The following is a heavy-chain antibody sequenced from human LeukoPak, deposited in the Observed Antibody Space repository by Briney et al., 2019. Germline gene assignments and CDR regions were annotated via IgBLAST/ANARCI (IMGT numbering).Heavy chain of an antibody. V-gene: IGHV3-23*01. CDR1: GFTFSSYA. D-gene: IGHD3-22*01. CDR2: ISGSGGST. Sequence: PGGSLRLSCAASGFTFSSYAMSWVRQAPGKGLEWVSAISGSGGSTYYADSVKGRFTISRDNSKNTLYLQMNSLRAEDTAVYYCAKGHDSSGYYPHYFDYWGQGTLVTVSS. CDR3: AKGHDSSGYYPHYFDY. J-gene: IGHJ4*02.